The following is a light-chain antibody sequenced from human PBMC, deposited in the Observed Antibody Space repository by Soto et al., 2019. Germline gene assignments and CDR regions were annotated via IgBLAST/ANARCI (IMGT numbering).Light chain of an antibody. CDR1: QSISSA. CDR3: KQFNNYIT. J-gene: IGKJ5*01. V-gene: IGKV1D-13*01. CDR2: DAS. Sequence: IQITQSPSSLSASVGDRFTITCRASQSISSALAWYQQKPGKAPKLLIYDASSLESGVPSRFSGSGSGTDFTLTISSLQPEDFATYYCKQFNNYITFGQGTRREIK.